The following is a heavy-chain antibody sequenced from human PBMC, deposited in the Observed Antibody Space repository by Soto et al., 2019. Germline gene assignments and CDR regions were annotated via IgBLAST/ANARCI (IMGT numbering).Heavy chain of an antibody. D-gene: IGHD5-12*01. CDR3: ARHHGPTTSENWFDP. V-gene: IGHV1-18*01. Sequence: QVHLVPSGVEVKTPGASVKVSCQASGYTFFTYDISWVRQAPGQGLEWMGWISTYSGDTKYAQKFQGRVTMTTATSTTTAYLELRSLRSDDTGVYYCARHHGPTTSENWFDPWGQGNLVTVSS. J-gene: IGHJ5*02. CDR2: ISTYSGDT. CDR1: GYTFFTYD.